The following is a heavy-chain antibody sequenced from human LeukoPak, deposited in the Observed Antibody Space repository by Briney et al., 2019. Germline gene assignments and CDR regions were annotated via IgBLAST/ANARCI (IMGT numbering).Heavy chain of an antibody. CDR2: ISGSGGST. CDR3: AEDGSLLLTFDY. V-gene: IGHV3-23*01. CDR1: GFTFSSYA. J-gene: IGHJ4*02. Sequence: GGSLRLSCAASGFTFSSYAMSWVRQAPGKGPEWVSAISGSGGSTYYADSVKGRFTISRDNSKNTLYLQMNSLRAEDTAVYYCAEDGSLLLTFDYWGQGTLVTVSS. D-gene: IGHD3-10*01.